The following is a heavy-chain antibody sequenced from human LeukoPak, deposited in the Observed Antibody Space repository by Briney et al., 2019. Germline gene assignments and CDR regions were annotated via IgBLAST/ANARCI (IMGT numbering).Heavy chain of an antibody. D-gene: IGHD4-17*01. CDR3: ARQPTTGAYFDY. CDR1: GYSFSNYW. CDR2: IYVGDSDT. Sequence: GESLKISCKGSGYSFSNYWIGGVRQMPGKGLEWMGIIYVGDSDTRYSPSFQGPVTISADKSITTAYLQWSSLKASDTAMYYCARQPTTGAYFDYWGQGTLVTVSS. J-gene: IGHJ4*02. V-gene: IGHV5-51*01.